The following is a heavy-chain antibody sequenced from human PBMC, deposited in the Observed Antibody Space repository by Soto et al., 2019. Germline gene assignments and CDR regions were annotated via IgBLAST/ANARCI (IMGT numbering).Heavy chain of an antibody. CDR2: INHSGST. Sequence: QVRLQQWGAGLLKPSETLSLTCAVYGASFSDSYWNWIRQPPGKGLEWIGEINHSGSTIYNTSLESRVTISLDTSRKQFTLTMRSATAADTAVYYCAREVPSRYFDLWGRGTPVTVSS. J-gene: IGHJ2*01. V-gene: IGHV4-34*01. CDR3: AREVPSRYFDL. D-gene: IGHD1-1*01. CDR1: GASFSDSY.